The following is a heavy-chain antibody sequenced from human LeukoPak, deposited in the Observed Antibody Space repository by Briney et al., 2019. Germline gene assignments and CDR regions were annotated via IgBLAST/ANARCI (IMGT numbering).Heavy chain of an antibody. J-gene: IGHJ4*02. CDR1: GYTFSSYA. CDR2: INTNAGIP. D-gene: IGHD3-10*01. CDR3: AKNEGYYYYGSGSYYDY. V-gene: IGHV7-4-1*02. Sequence: GASVKVSCKASGYTFSSYALNWVRQAPGQGLEWMGWINTNAGIPTYAQGFTGRFVFSVDTSVSTAYLQISSLRAEDTAVYYCAKNEGYYYYGSGSYYDYWGQGTLVTVSS.